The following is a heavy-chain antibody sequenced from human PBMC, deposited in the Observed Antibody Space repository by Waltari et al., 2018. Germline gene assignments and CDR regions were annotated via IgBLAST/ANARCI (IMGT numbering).Heavy chain of an antibody. Sequence: QVQLQESGPGLVKPSETLSLTCTVSGGSISSYYWSWIRQPAGKGLEWIGRIYTSGSTNYNPSRKSRVTMSVDTSKNQFSLKLSSVTAADTAVYYCARETARTYYDFWSAPKGWFDPWGQGTLVTVSS. J-gene: IGHJ5*02. D-gene: IGHD3-3*01. CDR1: GGSISSYY. V-gene: IGHV4-4*07. CDR2: IYTSGST. CDR3: ARETARTYYDFWSAPKGWFDP.